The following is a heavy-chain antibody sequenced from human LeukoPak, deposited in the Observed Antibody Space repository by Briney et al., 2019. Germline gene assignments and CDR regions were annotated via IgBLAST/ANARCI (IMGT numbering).Heavy chain of an antibody. CDR3: ARICSGGSCYNDAFHI. V-gene: IGHV3-48*04. CDR1: GFTFSSYS. J-gene: IGHJ3*02. CDR2: ISGSRSTI. D-gene: IGHD2-15*01. Sequence: GGSLRLSCAASGFTFSSYSMNWVRQAPGKGLEWVSYISGSRSTIYYADSVKGRFTISRDNAKNSLYLQMNSLRVEDTAVYYCARICSGGSCYNDAFHIWGQGTMVTVSS.